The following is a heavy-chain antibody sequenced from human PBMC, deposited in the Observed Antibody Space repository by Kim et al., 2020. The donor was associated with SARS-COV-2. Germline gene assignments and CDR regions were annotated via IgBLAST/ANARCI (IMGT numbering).Heavy chain of an antibody. J-gene: IGHJ4*02. CDR2: DGET. V-gene: IGHV1-24*01. D-gene: IGHD1-7*01. CDR3: ATHWNYYY. Sequence: DGETIYAQKFQGRVTMTEDTATDTAYMELSSLRSEDTAVYYCATHWNYYYWGQGTLVTVSS.